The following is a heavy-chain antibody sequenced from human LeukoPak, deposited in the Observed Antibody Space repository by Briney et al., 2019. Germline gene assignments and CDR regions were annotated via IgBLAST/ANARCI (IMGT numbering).Heavy chain of an antibody. CDR1: GFTFNTYW. CDR3: ANSRGYGSGNL. CDR2: IKEDGSDK. D-gene: IGHD3-10*01. Sequence: GGSLRLSCTASGFTFNTYWMGWVRQAPGKGLEWVADIKEDGSDKYSVDSVKGRFTISRDNTKNSLYLHMDSLRAEDTAVYFCANSRGYGSGNLWGQGTLVTVSS. J-gene: IGHJ4*02. V-gene: IGHV3-7*03.